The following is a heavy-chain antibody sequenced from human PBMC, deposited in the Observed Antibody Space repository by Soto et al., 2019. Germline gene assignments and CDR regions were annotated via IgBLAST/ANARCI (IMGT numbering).Heavy chain of an antibody. D-gene: IGHD2-21*02. J-gene: IGHJ4*02. Sequence: PSETLSLTCTVSGGSISSGDYYWSWIRQPPGKGLEWIGYIYYSGSTYYNPSLKSRVTISVDTSKNQFSLKLSSVTAADTAVYYCARGCGGDCYGSFDYWGQGTLVTAPQ. CDR3: ARGCGGDCYGSFDY. CDR2: IYYSGST. V-gene: IGHV4-30-4*01. CDR1: GGSISSGDYY.